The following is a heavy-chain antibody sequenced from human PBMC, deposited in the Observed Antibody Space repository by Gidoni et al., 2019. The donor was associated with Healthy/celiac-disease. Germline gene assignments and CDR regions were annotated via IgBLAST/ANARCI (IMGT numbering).Heavy chain of an antibody. CDR2: IYYSGST. J-gene: IGHJ5*02. CDR3: ASWVVAATRANWFDP. V-gene: IGHV4-39*01. CDR1: GGSISSSSYY. Sequence: QLQLQESGPGLVKPSETLSLTCTVSGGSISSSSYYWGWIRQPPGKGLEWIGSIYYSGSTYYNPSLKSRVTISVDTSKNQFSLKLSSVTAADTAVYYCASWVVAATRANWFDPWGQGTLVTVSS. D-gene: IGHD2-15*01.